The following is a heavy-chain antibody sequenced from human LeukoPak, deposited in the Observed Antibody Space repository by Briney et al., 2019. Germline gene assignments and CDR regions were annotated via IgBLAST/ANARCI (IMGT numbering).Heavy chain of an antibody. CDR3: ARGGRYCSGGTCYFDY. CDR1: GYSFTGYY. J-gene: IGHJ4*02. CDR2: INPNSGGT. D-gene: IGHD2-15*01. V-gene: IGHV1-2*02. Sequence: AASVKVSCKASGYSFTGYYLHWVRQAPGQGLEWMGWINPNSGGTNYAQKFQGRVTMTRDTSISTAYMELSRLRSDDTAVYYCARGGRYCSGGTCYFDYWGQGTLVTVSS.